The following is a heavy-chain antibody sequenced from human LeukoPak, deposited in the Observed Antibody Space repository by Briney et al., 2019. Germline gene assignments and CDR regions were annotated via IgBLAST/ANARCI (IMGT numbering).Heavy chain of an antibody. CDR2: INHSGST. Sequence: PSETLSLTCAVYGGSFSGYYWSWIRQPPGKGLEWIGEINHSGSTNYNPSLKSRVTISVDTSKNQFSLKLSSVTAADTAVYYCARGSAHDYVWGSYRSLSDFDYWGQGTLVTVSS. CDR3: ARGSAHDYVWGSYRSLSDFDY. CDR1: GGSFSGYY. D-gene: IGHD3-16*02. V-gene: IGHV4-34*01. J-gene: IGHJ4*02.